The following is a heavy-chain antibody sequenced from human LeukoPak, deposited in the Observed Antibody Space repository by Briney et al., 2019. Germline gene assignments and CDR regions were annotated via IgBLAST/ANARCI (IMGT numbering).Heavy chain of an antibody. CDR3: ARDSGWNDYYFDY. J-gene: IGHJ4*02. CDR2: IYSGGST. Sequence: PPGGSLRLSCAASGFTVSSNYMSWVRQAPGKGLEWVSVIYSGGSTYYADSVKGRFTISRDNSKNTLHLQMNSLRAEDTAVYYCARDSGWNDYYFDYWGQGTLVTVSS. V-gene: IGHV3-66*01. CDR1: GFTVSSNY. D-gene: IGHD1-1*01.